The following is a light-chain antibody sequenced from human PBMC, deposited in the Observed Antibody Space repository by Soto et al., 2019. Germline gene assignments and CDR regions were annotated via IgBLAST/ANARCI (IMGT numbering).Light chain of an antibody. CDR2: GAS. Sequence: EIVLTQSPGTLSLSPGERATLSCRASQSVSSSYLAWYQQKPGQAPLLLIYGASSRSTAIAERSSGSGCGTAFSLTISSLEPEDFTVYYCQQYGSTPPVTFGQGTKVDIK. J-gene: IGKJ1*01. CDR3: QQYGSTPPVT. V-gene: IGKV3-20*01. CDR1: QSVSSSY.